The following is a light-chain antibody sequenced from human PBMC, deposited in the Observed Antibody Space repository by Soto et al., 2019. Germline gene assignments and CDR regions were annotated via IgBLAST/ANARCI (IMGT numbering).Light chain of an antibody. Sequence: PGGRATLSCRASQSVSRRLAWYQHRAGQSPRLLISGASMSASGVPVRFSGSGSGTDFTLTISRLEPEDFAVYYCQHYGETPITFGLGTRLEV. CDR2: GAS. J-gene: IGKJ5*01. CDR1: QSVSRR. CDR3: QHYGETPIT. V-gene: IGKV3-20*01.